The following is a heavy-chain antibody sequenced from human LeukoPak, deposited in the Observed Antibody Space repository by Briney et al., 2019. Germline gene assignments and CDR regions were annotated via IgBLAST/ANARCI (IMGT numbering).Heavy chain of an antibody. CDR3: ARVRSSSSDY. CDR2: IIPIFGTA. J-gene: IGHJ4*02. V-gene: IGHV1-69*13. CDR1: GYTFTSYG. Sequence: VASAKVSCKASGYTFTSYGISWVRQAPGQGLEWMGGIIPIFGTANYAQKFQGRVTITADESTSTAYMELSSLRSEDTAVYYCARVRSSSSDYWGQGTLVTVSS. D-gene: IGHD6-6*01.